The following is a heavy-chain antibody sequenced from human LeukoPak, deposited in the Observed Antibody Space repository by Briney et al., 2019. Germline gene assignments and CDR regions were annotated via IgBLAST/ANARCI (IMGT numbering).Heavy chain of an antibody. CDR1: GGSISIYY. J-gene: IGHJ1*01. D-gene: IGHD6-13*01. CDR3: ARGYGSWNP. Sequence: SETLSLTCTVSGGSISIYYWSWIRQPPGKGLEWIGYIYYSGSTNYNPSLKSRVTISVDTSKNQFSLKLSSVTAADTAVYYCARGYGSWNPWGQGTLVTVSS. CDR2: IYYSGST. V-gene: IGHV4-59*01.